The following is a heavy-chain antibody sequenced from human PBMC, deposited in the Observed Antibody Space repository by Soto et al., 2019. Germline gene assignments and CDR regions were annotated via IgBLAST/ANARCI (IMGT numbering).Heavy chain of an antibody. Sequence: GASVKVSCKASGFTFTSSAVQCVRQARGQRLEWIGWIVVGSGNTNYAQKFQERVTITRDMSTSTAYMELSSLRSEDTAVYYCAAGTTVAPDYWGQGTLVTVSS. D-gene: IGHD4-17*01. V-gene: IGHV1-58*01. CDR1: GFTFTSSA. CDR3: AAGTTVAPDY. CDR2: IVVGSGNT. J-gene: IGHJ4*02.